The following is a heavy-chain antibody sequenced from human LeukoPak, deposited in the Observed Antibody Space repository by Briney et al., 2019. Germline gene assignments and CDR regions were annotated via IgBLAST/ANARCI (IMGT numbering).Heavy chain of an antibody. D-gene: IGHD3-10*01. CDR2: IYHSGST. CDR1: GYSISSGYY. Sequence: SETLSLTCAVSGYSISSGYYWGWIRQPPGKGLEWIGSIYHSGSTYYNPSLKSRVTISMDTSKNQFSLKLSSVSAADTAVYYCASNLEGSGSYYLFDPWGQGTLVTVSS. V-gene: IGHV4-38-2*01. CDR3: ASNLEGSGSYYLFDP. J-gene: IGHJ5*02.